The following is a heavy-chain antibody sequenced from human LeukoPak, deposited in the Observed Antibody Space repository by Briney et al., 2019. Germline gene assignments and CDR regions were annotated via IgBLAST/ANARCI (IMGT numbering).Heavy chain of an antibody. CDR3: ARDSRGSYEYDAFDI. D-gene: IGHD5-12*01. V-gene: IGHV4-61*01. CDR2: IYYSGST. Sequence: SETLSLTCTVSGGSVSSGSYYWSWIRQPPGKGLEWIGYIYYSGSTNYNPSLKSRVTISVDTSKNLFSLKLSSVTAADTAVYYCARDSRGSYEYDAFDIWGQGTMVTVSS. J-gene: IGHJ3*02. CDR1: GGSVSSGSYY.